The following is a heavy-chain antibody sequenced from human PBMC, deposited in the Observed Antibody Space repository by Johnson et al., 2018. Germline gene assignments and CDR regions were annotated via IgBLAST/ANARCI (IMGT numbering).Heavy chain of an antibody. CDR1: GFTFSSYG. Sequence: QVQLQESGGGVVQPGRSLRLSCAASGFTFSSYGMHWVRQAPGKGLEWVAVISYDGSNKYYADSVKGRFTISRDNSKNTLYLQMNSLRAEETAVYYCAKSGYPGYYYYYMDVWGKGTTVTVSS. CDR3: AKSGYPGYYYYYMDV. V-gene: IGHV3-30*18. J-gene: IGHJ6*03. CDR2: ISYDGSNK. D-gene: IGHD3-22*01.